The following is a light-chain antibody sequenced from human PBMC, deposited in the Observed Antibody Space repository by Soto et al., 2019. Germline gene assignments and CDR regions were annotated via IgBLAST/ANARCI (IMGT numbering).Light chain of an antibody. CDR1: QTISSW. Sequence: DIQMTQSPSTLSASVGDRFTIXXRASQTISSWLAWHQQKSGRAPKXLIYDASSLEGGVPSRFSGSGSGTEFTLTISSLQADDFATYYCQQYSAYPYTFGQGTKVDIK. J-gene: IGKJ2*01. CDR2: DAS. V-gene: IGKV1-5*01. CDR3: QQYSAYPYT.